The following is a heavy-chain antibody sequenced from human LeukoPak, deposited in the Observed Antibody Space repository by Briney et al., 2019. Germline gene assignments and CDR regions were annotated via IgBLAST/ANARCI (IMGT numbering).Heavy chain of an antibody. CDR1: GYSISSGYY. D-gene: IGHD1-26*01. CDR2: IYHSGST. V-gene: IGHV4-38-2*02. J-gene: IGHJ4*02. Sequence: PSETLSLTCTVSGYSISSGYYWGWIRQPPGRGLEWIGSIYHSGSTYYNPSLKSRVTISADTSKNQFSLKLSSVTAADTAVYYCARRPRNSGNYDGPSGLDYWGQGTRVIVSS. CDR3: ARRPRNSGNYDGPSGLDY.